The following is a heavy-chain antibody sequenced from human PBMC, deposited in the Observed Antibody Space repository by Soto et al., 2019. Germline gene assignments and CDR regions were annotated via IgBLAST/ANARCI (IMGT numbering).Heavy chain of an antibody. CDR3: AKDSYDILTGYYGVRGMDV. J-gene: IGHJ6*02. V-gene: IGHV3-23*01. CDR2: ISGSGGST. CDR1: GFTFSSYA. D-gene: IGHD3-9*01. Sequence: PGGSLRLSCAASGFTFSSYAMSWVRQAPGKGLEWVSAISGSGGSTYYADSVKGRFTISRDNSKNTLYLQMNSLRAEDTAVYYCAKDSYDILTGYYGVRGMDVWGQGTTVTVSS.